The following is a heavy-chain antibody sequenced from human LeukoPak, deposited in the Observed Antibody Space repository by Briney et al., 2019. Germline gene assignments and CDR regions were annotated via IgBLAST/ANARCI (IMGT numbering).Heavy chain of an antibody. V-gene: IGHV3-23*01. CDR1: GFPFSTYA. D-gene: IGHD3-16*01. Sequence: GGSLRLSCAASGFPFSTYAMACVRQTPGRGLEWVSAITGSGGVTYSADSVKGRFTISRDNSKNTLYLHMEGLRAEDTAVYYCARRTGEAVWFDPWGQGTLVTVSS. J-gene: IGHJ5*02. CDR2: ITGSGGVT. CDR3: ARRTGEAVWFDP.